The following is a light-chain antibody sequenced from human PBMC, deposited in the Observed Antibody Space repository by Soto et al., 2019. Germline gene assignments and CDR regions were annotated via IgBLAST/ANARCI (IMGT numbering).Light chain of an antibody. CDR3: MQALTAPPT. Sequence: EIVMTQSPLTLPVTPGEPASISCRSSQSLLYNNTYNYLDWYVQKPGQSPQLLIYFGSNRALGVPDRFSGSGSGTDFTLKISRVEAEDVGVYHCMQALTAPPTFGQGTKVDIK. CDR1: QSLLYNNTYNY. V-gene: IGKV2-28*01. J-gene: IGKJ1*01. CDR2: FGS.